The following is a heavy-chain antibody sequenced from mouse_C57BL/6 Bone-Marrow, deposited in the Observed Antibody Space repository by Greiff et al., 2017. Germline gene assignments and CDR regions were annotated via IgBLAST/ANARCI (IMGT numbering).Heavy chain of an antibody. D-gene: IGHD2-14*01. CDR3: ARGGYAMDF. CDR2: ISDGGSYT. Sequence: DVHLVESGGGLVKPGGSLKLSCAASGFTFSSYAMSWVRQTPEKRLEWVATISDGGSYTYYPDNVKGRFTISRDNAKNNLYLQMSHLKSEDTAMYDCARGGYAMDFWGQGTSVTVSS. V-gene: IGHV5-4*01. CDR1: GFTFSSYA. J-gene: IGHJ4*01.